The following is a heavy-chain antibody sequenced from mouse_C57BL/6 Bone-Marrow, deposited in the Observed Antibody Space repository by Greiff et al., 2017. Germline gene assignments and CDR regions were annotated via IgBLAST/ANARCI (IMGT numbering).Heavy chain of an antibody. CDR2: IYYSGTF. Sequence: EVKLQESGPGLVKPSQTVFLTCTVTGISITTGNYRWSWIRQFPGNKLEWIGYIYYSGTFTYNPSLTSRTTITRDTPKNQFFLEMNSLTAEDTATYYCARDKGGYLYYFDYWSQGTTLTVSS. D-gene: IGHD2-2*01. CDR3: ARDKGGYLYYFDY. V-gene: IGHV3-5*01. CDR1: GISITTGNYR. J-gene: IGHJ2*01.